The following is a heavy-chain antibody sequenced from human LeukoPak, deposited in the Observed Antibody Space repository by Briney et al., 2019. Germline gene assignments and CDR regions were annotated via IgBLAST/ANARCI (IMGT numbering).Heavy chain of an antibody. Sequence: GGSLRLSCAASGFTFSSYSMNWVRQAPGKGLEWVSYISSSSSTIYYADSVKGRFTISRDNAKNSLYLQMNSLRAEDTAVYYCAREWLVDNDAFDIWGQGTMVTVSS. J-gene: IGHJ3*02. CDR2: ISSSSSTI. CDR1: GFTFSSYS. D-gene: IGHD6-19*01. CDR3: AREWLVDNDAFDI. V-gene: IGHV3-48*01.